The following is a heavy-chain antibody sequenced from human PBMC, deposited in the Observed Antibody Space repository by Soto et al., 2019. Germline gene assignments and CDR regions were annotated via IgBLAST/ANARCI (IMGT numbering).Heavy chain of an antibody. CDR2: LNSYGNT. CDR1: GGSISSYR. D-gene: IGHD1-7*01. V-gene: IGHV4-4*07. J-gene: IGHJ5*02. Sequence: SETLSLTCTVSGGSISSYRWSWIRQPAGKGLEWIGRLNSYGNTHYNPSLKSRVTVSVDTSRNHFFLTLRSVTAADSAVYHCGRESGETWDYEASWGQGTPVTVSS. CDR3: GRESGETWDYEAS.